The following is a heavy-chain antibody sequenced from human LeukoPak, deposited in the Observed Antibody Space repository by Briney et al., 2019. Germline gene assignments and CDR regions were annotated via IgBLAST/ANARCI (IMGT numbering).Heavy chain of an antibody. CDR2: ISGSGGST. CDR3: AKPGVRFLNYFDY. J-gene: IGHJ4*02. V-gene: IGHV3-23*01. CDR1: GFTFSSYA. D-gene: IGHD3-3*01. Sequence: GGSLRLSCAAFGFTFSSYAMSWVRQAPGKGLEWVSAISGSGGSTYYADSVKGRFTISRDNSKNTLYLQMNSLRAEDTAVYYCAKPGVRFLNYFDYWGQGTLVTVSS.